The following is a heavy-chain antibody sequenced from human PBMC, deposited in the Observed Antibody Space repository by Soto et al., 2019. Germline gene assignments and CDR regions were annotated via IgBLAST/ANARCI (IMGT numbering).Heavy chain of an antibody. CDR2: ISGSGGST. Sequence: EVQLLESGGGLVQPGGSLRLSCAASGFTFSSYAMSWVRQAPGKGLEWVSAISGSGGSTYYADSVKGRFTISRDNSKNTLYLKMNSLISEDTAVYYGANDGTWVRSNLFDYWGQGTLVTVSS. J-gene: IGHJ4*02. CDR1: GFTFSSYA. D-gene: IGHD4-4*01. CDR3: ANDGTWVRSNLFDY. V-gene: IGHV3-23*01.